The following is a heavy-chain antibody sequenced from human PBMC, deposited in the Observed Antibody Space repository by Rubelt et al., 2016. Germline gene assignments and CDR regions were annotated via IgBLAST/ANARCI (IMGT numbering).Heavy chain of an antibody. D-gene: IGHD3-3*01. Sequence: QLQLQESGSGLVKPSETLSLTCTVSGGSISSSSYYWGWIRQPPGKGLEWIGSIYYSGSTYYNPSLKSRVTISVGTSKNQFSLKLSSVTAADTAVYYCARDGITIFGASFDYWGQGTLVTVSS. CDR3: ARDGITIFGASFDY. CDR2: IYYSGST. CDR1: GGSISSSSYY. J-gene: IGHJ4*02. V-gene: IGHV4-39*07.